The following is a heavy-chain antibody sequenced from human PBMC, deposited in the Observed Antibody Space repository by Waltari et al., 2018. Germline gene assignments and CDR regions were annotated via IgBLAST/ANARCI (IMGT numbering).Heavy chain of an antibody. CDR3: AKDLITMVRGVRGDY. Sequence: HVQLVESGGGVLQPGCPLRLSSAASGLTFSSYGMHWVRQAPGKGLGWVACIRYDGSNKYYADSVKGRFTISRDKSKNTLYLQMNSLRAEDTAVYYCAKDLITMVRGVRGDYWGQGTLVTVSS. V-gene: IGHV3-30*02. CDR2: IRYDGSNK. J-gene: IGHJ4*02. D-gene: IGHD3-10*01. CDR1: GLTFSSYG.